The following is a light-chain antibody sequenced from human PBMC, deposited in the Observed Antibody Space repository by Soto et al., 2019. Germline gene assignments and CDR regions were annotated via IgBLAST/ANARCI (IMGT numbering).Light chain of an antibody. CDR1: SSDVGYYKF. V-gene: IGLV2-14*01. CDR2: EVS. CDR3: SSYTTTSTRV. J-gene: IGLJ1*01. Sequence: QSALTQPASVSGSPGQSITISCTGTSSDVGYYKFVSWYQQHPGKAPKLMIFEVSNRSSGVSDRFSGSRSGNTASLTISGLQAEDEADYFCSSYTTTSTRVFGTGT.